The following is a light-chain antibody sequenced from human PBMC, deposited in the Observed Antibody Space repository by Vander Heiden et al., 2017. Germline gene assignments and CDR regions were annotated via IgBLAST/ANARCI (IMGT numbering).Light chain of an antibody. CDR1: SSNIGNNY. V-gene: IGLV1-51*01. Sequence: QSVLTQPPSVSAAPGQQVPISCSGSSSNIGNNYVSWYQQLPGTAPKLLMDDNNKRPSGIPDRFSCSKAGTSATPGITGLQTGDEADYYCGTWDSSLSGVVFGGGTKLTVL. CDR3: GTWDSSLSGVV. CDR2: DNN. J-gene: IGLJ2*01.